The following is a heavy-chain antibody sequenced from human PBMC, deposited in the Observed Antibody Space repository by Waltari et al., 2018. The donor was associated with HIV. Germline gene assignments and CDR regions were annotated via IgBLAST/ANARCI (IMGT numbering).Heavy chain of an antibody. D-gene: IGHD1-26*01. V-gene: IGHV1-18*01. Sequence: QVHLVQSGAEMKKPGASVKVSCKASGYTFLSYGISWVRQAPGHGLEWMGWISTYNANTNYAQSLQCRVTMTTDTSTTTAYMELRSLTSDDTAVYYCARDGLRYSGTFYSDYWGQGTLVTVSS. J-gene: IGHJ4*02. CDR1: GYTFLSYG. CDR3: ARDGLRYSGTFYSDY. CDR2: ISTYNANT.